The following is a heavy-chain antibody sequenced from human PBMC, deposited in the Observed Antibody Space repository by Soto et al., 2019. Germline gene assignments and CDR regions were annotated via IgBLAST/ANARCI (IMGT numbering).Heavy chain of an antibody. CDR1: GFTFSSYA. V-gene: IGHV3-30-3*01. D-gene: IGHD6-19*01. CDR2: ISYDGSNK. J-gene: IGHJ4*02. CDR3: ARSSGWYGGYFDY. Sequence: GGSLRLSCAASGFTFSSYAMHWVRQAPGKGLEWVAVISYDGSNKYYADSVKGRFTISRDNSKNTLYLQMNSLRAEDTAVYYCARSSGWYGGYFDYWGQGTLVTVSS.